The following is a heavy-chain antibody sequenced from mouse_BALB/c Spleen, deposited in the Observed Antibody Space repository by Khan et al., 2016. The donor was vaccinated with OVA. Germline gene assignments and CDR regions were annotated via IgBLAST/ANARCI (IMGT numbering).Heavy chain of an antibody. CDR2: IDPANGNT. CDR3: ARKGGLRRVDY. CDR1: GFNIKDTY. J-gene: IGHJ2*01. D-gene: IGHD2-4*01. V-gene: IGHV14-3*02. Sequence: EVKLEESGAELVKPGASVKLSCTASGFNIKDTYMHWVKQRPEQGLEWIGRIDPANGNTKYDPKFQGKATITADTSSNTAYLQLSSLTSEDTAVYYCARKGGLRRVDYWGQGTTLTVSS.